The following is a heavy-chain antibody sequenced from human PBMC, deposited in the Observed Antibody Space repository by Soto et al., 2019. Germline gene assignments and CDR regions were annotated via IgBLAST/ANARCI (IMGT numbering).Heavy chain of an antibody. Sequence: RGTLRLCCAASGFSFSRYSMNWVRQAPGKEMAWVSSISSSSSYIYYADAVKGRFTICRDNAENSLYLQMNSLRAEDTAVYYCARDRSVLRFLEWLSVGMDVWGQGTTVTVSS. CDR3: ARDRSVLRFLEWLSVGMDV. J-gene: IGHJ6*02. V-gene: IGHV3-21*01. CDR1: GFSFSRYS. D-gene: IGHD3-3*01. CDR2: ISSSSSYI.